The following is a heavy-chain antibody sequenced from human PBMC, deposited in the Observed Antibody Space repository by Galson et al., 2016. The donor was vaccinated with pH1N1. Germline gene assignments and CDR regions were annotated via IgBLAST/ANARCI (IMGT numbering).Heavy chain of an antibody. D-gene: IGHD3-10*01. V-gene: IGHV4-4*07. J-gene: IGHJ4*02. CDR1: GASMKSYY. CDR3: ARVDFGGKLGD. CDR2: VHMTGGI. Sequence: LSLTCSVSGASMKSYYWSWIRHPAEKTLEWIGRVHMTGGITYNPSLKSRVTMSADTSRNQFSLKLTSVTAADTAVYFCARVDFGGKLGDWGQGTQVTVSS.